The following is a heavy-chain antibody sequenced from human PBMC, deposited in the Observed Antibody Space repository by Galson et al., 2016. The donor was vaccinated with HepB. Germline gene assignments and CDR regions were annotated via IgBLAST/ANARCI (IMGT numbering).Heavy chain of an antibody. CDR1: GFTFSSYG. Sequence: SLRLSCAASGFTFSSYGMHWVRQAPGKGLEWVAVISYDGSIKYYADSVKGRFTISKDNSKNTLYLQMNSLSAEDTAVYYCAKTYYDFWSSYGGNYFDYWGQGTLVTVSS. V-gene: IGHV3-30*18. J-gene: IGHJ4*02. D-gene: IGHD3-3*01. CDR2: ISYDGSIK. CDR3: AKTYYDFWSSYGGNYFDY.